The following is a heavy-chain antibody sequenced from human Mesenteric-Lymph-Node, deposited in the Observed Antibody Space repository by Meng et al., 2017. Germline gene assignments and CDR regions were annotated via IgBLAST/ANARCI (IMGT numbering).Heavy chain of an antibody. V-gene: IGHV4-4*02. CDR1: GGSISRSDW. J-gene: IGHJ4*02. CDR2: TSHSGST. CDR3: ARKIIAVAGRGYFDY. D-gene: IGHD6-19*01. Sequence: RGSGPGLVKPSEALSLTGAVSGGSISRSDWWSWVRQPPGKGLEWIGETSHSGSTNYSPSLKSRVTISLDKSKNQLSLKLNSVTAADTAVYYCARKIIAVAGRGYFDYWGQGTLVTVSS.